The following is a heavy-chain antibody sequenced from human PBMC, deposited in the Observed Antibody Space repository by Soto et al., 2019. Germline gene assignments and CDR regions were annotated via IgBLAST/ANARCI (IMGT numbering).Heavy chain of an antibody. D-gene: IGHD6-19*01. CDR3: ARDKLAGSDGNWFDP. J-gene: IGHJ5*02. V-gene: IGHV4-30-4*01. Sequence: PSETLSLTCTVSGGSISSGDYYWSWIRQPPGKGLEWIGYIYYSGSTYYNPSLKSRVTISVDTSKNQFSMKLSSVTAADTAVYYCARDKLAGSDGNWFDPWGQGTLVTVSS. CDR1: GGSISSGDYY. CDR2: IYYSGST.